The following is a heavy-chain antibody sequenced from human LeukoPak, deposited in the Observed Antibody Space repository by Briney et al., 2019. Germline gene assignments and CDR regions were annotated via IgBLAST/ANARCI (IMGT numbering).Heavy chain of an antibody. J-gene: IGHJ4*02. D-gene: IGHD6-6*01. CDR3: ARSRYSSSSLAY. V-gene: IGHV3-30*04. CDR2: ISYDGSNK. CDR1: GFTFSSYA. Sequence: PGGSLRLPCAASGFTFSSYAMHWVRQAPGKGLEWVAVISYDGSNKYYADSVKGRFTISRDNSKNTLYLQMNSLRAEDTAVYYCARSRYSSSSLAYWGQGTLVTVSS.